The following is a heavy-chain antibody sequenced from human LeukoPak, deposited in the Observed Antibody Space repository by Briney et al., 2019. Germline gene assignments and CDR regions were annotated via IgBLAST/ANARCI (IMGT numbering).Heavy chain of an antibody. CDR2: INHSGST. V-gene: IGHV4-34*01. Sequence: PSETLSLTCAVYGGSFSGYYWSWIRQPPGKGLEWIGEINHSGSTSYNPSLKSRVTISVDTSKNQFSLKLSSVTAADTAVYYCARRYSGNYDYVWGSYRRRTWFDPWGQGTLVTVSS. J-gene: IGHJ5*02. CDR1: GGSFSGYY. D-gene: IGHD3-16*02. CDR3: ARRYSGNYDYVWGSYRRRTWFDP.